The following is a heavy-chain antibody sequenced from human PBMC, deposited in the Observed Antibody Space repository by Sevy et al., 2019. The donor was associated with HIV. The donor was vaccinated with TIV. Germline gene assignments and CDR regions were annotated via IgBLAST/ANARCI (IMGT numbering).Heavy chain of an antibody. CDR1: GGSVSSGSYY. V-gene: IGHV4-61*01. CDR3: ARDRVRTYYYDSSGYYFEAFDI. D-gene: IGHD3-22*01. J-gene: IGHJ3*02. Sequence: SETLSLTCTVSGGSVSSGSYYWSWIRQPPGKGLEWIGYIYYSGSTNYNPSLKSRVTISVDTSKNQFSLKLSSVTAADTAVYYCARDRVRTYYYDSSGYYFEAFDIWGQGTMVTVSS. CDR2: IYYSGST.